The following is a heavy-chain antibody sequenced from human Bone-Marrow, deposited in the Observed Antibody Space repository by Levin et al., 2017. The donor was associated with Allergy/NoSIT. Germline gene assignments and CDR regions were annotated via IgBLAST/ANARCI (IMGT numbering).Heavy chain of an antibody. J-gene: IGHJ6*02. CDR3: ARQSSLRLRDYYDPAWDYDYDGMDV. CDR2: IYYSGST. D-gene: IGHD3-22*01. Sequence: SETLSLTCTVSGGSISSSSYYWGWIRQPPGKGLEWIGSIYYSGSTYYNPSLKSRVTISVDTSKNQFSLKLSSVTAADTAVYYCARQSSLRLRDYYDPAWDYDYDGMDVWGQGTTVTVSS. V-gene: IGHV4-39*01. CDR1: GGSISSSSYY.